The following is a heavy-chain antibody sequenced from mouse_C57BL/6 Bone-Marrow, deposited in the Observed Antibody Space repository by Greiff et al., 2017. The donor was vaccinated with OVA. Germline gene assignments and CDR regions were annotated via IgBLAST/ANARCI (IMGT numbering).Heavy chain of an antibody. D-gene: IGHD2-3*01. V-gene: IGHV1-81*01. CDR1: GYTFTSYG. CDR2: IYPRSGNT. Sequence: VQLQQSGAELARPGAPVKLSCKASGYTFTSYGISWVKQRTGQGLEWIGEIYPRSGNTYYNEKFKGKATLTADKSSSTAYMELRSLTSEDSAVYFCARLGGYYHLCYWGQGTTLTVSS. CDR3: ARLGGYYHLCY. J-gene: IGHJ2*01.